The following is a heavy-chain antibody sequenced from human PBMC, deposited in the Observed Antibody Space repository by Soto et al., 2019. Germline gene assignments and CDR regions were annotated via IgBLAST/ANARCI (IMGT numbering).Heavy chain of an antibody. V-gene: IGHV1-2*04. D-gene: IGHD2-2*01. CDR3: ARDGILVVPAAEDYYYYGMDV. J-gene: IGHJ6*02. Sequence: QVQLVQSGAEVKKPGASVKVSCKASGYTFTGYYMHWVRQAPGQGLEWMRWINPNSGGTNYAQKFQGWVTMTRDTSISTAYMELSRLRSDDTAVYYCARDGILVVPAAEDYYYYGMDVWGQGTTVTVSS. CDR2: INPNSGGT. CDR1: GYTFTGYY.